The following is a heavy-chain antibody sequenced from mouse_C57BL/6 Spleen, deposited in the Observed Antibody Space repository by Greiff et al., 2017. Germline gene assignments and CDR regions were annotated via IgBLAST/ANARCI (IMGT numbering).Heavy chain of an antibody. V-gene: IGHV1-63*01. J-gene: IGHJ2*01. CDR3: ARYGYGESTYYFDY. CDR2: IYPGGGYT. D-gene: IGHD2-2*01. Sequence: QVQLKESGAELVRPGTSVKMSCKASGYTFTNYWIGWAKQRPGHGLEWIGDIYPGGGYTNYNEKFKGKATLTADKSSSTAYMQFSSLTSEDSAIYYCARYGYGESTYYFDYWGQGTTLTVSS. CDR1: GYTFTNYW.